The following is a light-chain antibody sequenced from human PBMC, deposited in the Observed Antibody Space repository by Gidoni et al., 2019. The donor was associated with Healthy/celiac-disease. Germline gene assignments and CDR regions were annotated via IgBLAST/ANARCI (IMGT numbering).Light chain of an antibody. CDR2: DAS. CDR3: QQYDNLPYT. Sequence: DIQMTQSASSLSASVGDRVTITCQARQDISNYLNWYQQKPGKAPKLLIYDASNLETGVPSRFSGSGSGTDFTFTISSLQPEDIATYYCQQYDNLPYTFGQGTKLEIK. V-gene: IGKV1-33*01. J-gene: IGKJ2*01. CDR1: QDISNY.